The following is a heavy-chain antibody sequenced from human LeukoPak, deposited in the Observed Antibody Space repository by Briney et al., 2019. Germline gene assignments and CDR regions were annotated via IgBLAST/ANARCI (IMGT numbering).Heavy chain of an antibody. V-gene: IGHV3-74*01. J-gene: IGHJ4*02. CDR3: ARTARHLDY. D-gene: IGHD5-18*01. Sequence: PGGSLRLSCAASGFTFSDYWMHWVRQAPGKGLVWVSRIKSDGGLTNYADSVKGRFTISRDNTKNTLYLQLNSLRVEDTAVYYCARTARHLDYWGQGTLVTVSS. CDR1: GFTFSDYW. CDR2: IKSDGGLT.